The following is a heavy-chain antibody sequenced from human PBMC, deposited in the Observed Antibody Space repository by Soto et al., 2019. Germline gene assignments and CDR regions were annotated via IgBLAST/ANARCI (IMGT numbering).Heavy chain of an antibody. CDR3: ARVSTVDNPGHSY. Sequence: QVQLVQSGAEVKKPGASVMVSCKASGYTLTSYYMHWVRQATGQGLEWMGIINPSGGSTSYAQKLRGRATLARDTSTSTVYMELSSLRSEDTAVYYCARVSTVDNPGHSYWGQVTLVTVSS. CDR2: INPSGGST. V-gene: IGHV1-46*01. D-gene: IGHD1-1*01. J-gene: IGHJ4*02. CDR1: GYTLTSYY.